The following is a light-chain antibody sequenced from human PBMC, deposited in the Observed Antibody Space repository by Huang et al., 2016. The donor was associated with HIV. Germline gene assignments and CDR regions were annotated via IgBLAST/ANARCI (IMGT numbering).Light chain of an antibody. CDR2: WSS. CDR1: QSALYRSNSKNY. J-gene: IGKJ1*01. V-gene: IGKV4-1*01. Sequence: DIVMTQSPDSLTVSLGERATIKCRSSQSALYRSNSKNYLAWFQQKPGRAPRLLIYWSSALESGVPDRFSVSGSGTDFTLTIDRLEAEDAAIYYCQQYYRLPQTFGQGTRVEIK. CDR3: QQYYRLPQT.